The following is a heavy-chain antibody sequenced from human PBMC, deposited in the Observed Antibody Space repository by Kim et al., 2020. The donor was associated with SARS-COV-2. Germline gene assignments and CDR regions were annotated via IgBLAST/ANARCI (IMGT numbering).Heavy chain of an antibody. J-gene: IGHJ5*02. D-gene: IGHD1-26*01. CDR3: ARTSSGSYFGWFDP. V-gene: IGHV3-30*01. Sequence: AGSGKGRFTISRDNSKNTLYLQMNSLGAEDTAVYYCARTSSGSYFGWFDPWGQGTLVTVSS.